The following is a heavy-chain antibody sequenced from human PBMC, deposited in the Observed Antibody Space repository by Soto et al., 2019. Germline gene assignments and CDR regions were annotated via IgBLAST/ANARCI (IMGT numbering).Heavy chain of an antibody. Sequence: PGESLKISCKGSGYSFTSYWIGWVRQMPGKGLEWMGIIYPGDSDTRYSPSFQGQVTISADKSISTAYLQWSSLKASDTAMYYCARVRRGYSGYYHIDVWGQGTTVTVSS. CDR1: GYSFTSYW. J-gene: IGHJ6*02. D-gene: IGHD5-12*01. V-gene: IGHV5-51*01. CDR2: IYPGDSDT. CDR3: ARVRRGYSGYYHIDV.